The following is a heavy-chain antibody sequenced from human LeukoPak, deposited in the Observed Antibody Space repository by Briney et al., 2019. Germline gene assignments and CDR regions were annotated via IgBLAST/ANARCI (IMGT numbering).Heavy chain of an antibody. D-gene: IGHD4-23*01. CDR3: ARESVEGGAFDI. CDR1: GYTFTIYA. V-gene: IGHV1-3*03. CDR2: INAGNGNT. J-gene: IGHJ3*02. Sequence: ASVKVSCKASGYTFTIYAMHWVRQAPGQRLEWMGWINAGNGNTKYSQEFQGRVTITRDTSASTAYMELSSLRSEDMAVYYCARESVEGGAFDIWGQGTMVTVSS.